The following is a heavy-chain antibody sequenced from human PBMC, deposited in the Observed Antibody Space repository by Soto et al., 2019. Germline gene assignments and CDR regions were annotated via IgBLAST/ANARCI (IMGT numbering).Heavy chain of an antibody. V-gene: IGHV4-59*01. CDR3: ARVRFLEWPTRYWFDP. CDR2: IYYSGST. J-gene: IGHJ5*02. D-gene: IGHD3-3*01. CDR1: GGSISSYY. Sequence: QVQLQESGPGLVKPSETLSLTCTVSGGSISSYYWSWIRQPPGKGLEWIGYIYYSGSTNYNPSLKSRVTRSVDTSKSQFPRKLSSVTAADTAVYYCARVRFLEWPTRYWFDPWGQGTLVTVSS.